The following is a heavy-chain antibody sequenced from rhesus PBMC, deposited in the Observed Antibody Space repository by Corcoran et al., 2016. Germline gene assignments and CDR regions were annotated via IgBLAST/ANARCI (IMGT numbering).Heavy chain of an antibody. D-gene: IGHD6-31*01. J-gene: IGHJ6*01. V-gene: IGHV3-16*02. CDR1: GFTFSSYW. CDR3: TRDSSGWYYYGLDS. CDR2: VKKKTDSETA. Sequence: EVQLVASGGGLVQPGGSLRLSCAASGFTFSSYWMSWVRQAPGKGLDWVGRVKKKTDSETATYAESVKGRFTISRDDSKNTVYLQMNSLQTEDTAVYYCTRDSSGWYYYGLDSWGQGVVVTVSS.